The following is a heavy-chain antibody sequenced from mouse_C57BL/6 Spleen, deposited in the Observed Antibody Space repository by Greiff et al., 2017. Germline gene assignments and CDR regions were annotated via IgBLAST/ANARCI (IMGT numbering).Heavy chain of an antibody. CDR3: ARDYGSSYEDWYFDV. J-gene: IGHJ1*03. CDR2: IYPRSGNT. V-gene: IGHV1-81*01. D-gene: IGHD1-1*01. CDR1: GYTFTSYG. Sequence: QVHVKQSGAELARPGASVKLSCKASGYTFTSYGISWVKQRTGQGLEWIGEIYPRSGNTYYNEKFKGKATLTADKSSSTAYMELRSLTSEDSAVYFCARDYGSSYEDWYFDVWGTGTTVTVSS.